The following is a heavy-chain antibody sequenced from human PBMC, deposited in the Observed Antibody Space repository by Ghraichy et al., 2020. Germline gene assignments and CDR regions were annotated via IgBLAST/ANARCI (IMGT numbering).Heavy chain of an antibody. CDR2: MRSKAFGGTT. D-gene: IGHD5-24*01. V-gene: IGHV3-49*03. CDR3: TRGTPDGYEGFDV. CDR1: GFNFGDYA. J-gene: IGHJ3*01. Sequence: GGSLRLSCTASGFNFGDYAMSWFRQAPGKGLEWVCFMRSKAFGGTTQYAGSVKGSFTISRDDSKSIAYLQMNSLKTEDTAMYFCTRGTPDGYEGFDVWGQGTMVTVSS.